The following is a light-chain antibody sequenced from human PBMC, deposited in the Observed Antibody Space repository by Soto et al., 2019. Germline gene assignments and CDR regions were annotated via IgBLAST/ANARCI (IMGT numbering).Light chain of an antibody. CDR1: QDISNY. V-gene: IGKV1-33*01. J-gene: IGKJ2*01. CDR2: DAS. CDR3: QQYDNLPMYT. Sequence: DIQMTQSPSSLSASVGDRVTITCQASQDISNYLHWYQQKPGKAPKLLIYDASNLETGVPSRFSGSGSGTDFTFTISSLQPEDIATYYCQQYDNLPMYTFGQGTKVEIK.